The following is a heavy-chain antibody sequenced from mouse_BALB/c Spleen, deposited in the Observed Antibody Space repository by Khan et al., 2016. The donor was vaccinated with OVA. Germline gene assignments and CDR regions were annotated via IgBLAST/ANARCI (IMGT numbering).Heavy chain of an antibody. CDR3: ARTGYYYFDY. J-gene: IGHJ2*01. Sequence: EVELVESGGGLVQPGGSRKLPCAASGFTFSGFGMHWVRQAPEKGLEWVAYISSGSKTTYYADTVKGRFNISRDNPKNTLFLQMTSLRSEDTAMYFCARTGYYYFDYWGQGTTLTVSS. D-gene: IGHD1-2*01. CDR2: ISSGSKTT. V-gene: IGHV5-17*02. CDR1: GFTFSGFG.